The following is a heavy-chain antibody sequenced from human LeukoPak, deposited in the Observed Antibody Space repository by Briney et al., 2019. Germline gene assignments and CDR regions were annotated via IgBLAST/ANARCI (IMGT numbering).Heavy chain of an antibody. J-gene: IGHJ4*02. V-gene: IGHV3-48*03. CDR3: ARWGATGYGDY. Sequence: QPGGSLRLSCAASGFTFSSYGMNWVRQAPGKGLEWVSYISDSSSTIYYADFEKGRLTIPRDNAKNSLYLQMNSLRAEDTAVYYCARWGATGYGDYWGQGTLVTVSS. CDR2: ISDSSSTI. CDR1: GFTFSSYG. D-gene: IGHD3-9*01.